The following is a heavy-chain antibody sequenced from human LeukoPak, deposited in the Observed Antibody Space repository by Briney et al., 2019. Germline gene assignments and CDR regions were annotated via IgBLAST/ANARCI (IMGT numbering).Heavy chain of an antibody. V-gene: IGHV3-9*01. J-gene: IGHJ4*02. Sequence: HAGGSLRLSCAASGFTFDDYAMHWVRQAPGKGLEWVSGISWNSGSIGYADSVKGRFTISRDNAKNSLYLQMNSLRAEDTALYYCAKDFEGAVAGTDYWGQGTLVTVSS. D-gene: IGHD6-19*01. CDR3: AKDFEGAVAGTDY. CDR1: GFTFDDYA. CDR2: ISWNSGSI.